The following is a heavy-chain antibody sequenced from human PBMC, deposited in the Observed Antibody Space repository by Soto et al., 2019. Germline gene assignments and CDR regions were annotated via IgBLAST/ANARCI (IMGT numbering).Heavy chain of an antibody. CDR1: GFTFSSYC. V-gene: IGHV3-33*01. Sequence: PGGSLRLSGAASGFTFSSYCIHWVRQAPCKGLEWVAVIWYDGIDKYYADSVKGRFTISRDNSKNTLYLQMNSLRAEDTAVYYCARVSNPINYYGMDVWGQGTKVTVSS. CDR2: IWYDGIDK. J-gene: IGHJ6*02. CDR3: ARVSNPINYYGMDV.